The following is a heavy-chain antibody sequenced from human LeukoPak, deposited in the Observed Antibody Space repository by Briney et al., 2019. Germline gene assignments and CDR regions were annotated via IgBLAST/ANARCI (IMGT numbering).Heavy chain of an antibody. CDR2: IKQDGSEK. V-gene: IGHV3-7*01. Sequence: GGSLRLSCAASGFTFSNYAMNWVRQAPGKGLEWVANIKQDGSEKYYVDSVKGRFTISRDNAKNSLYLQMNSLRAEDTAVYYCARDWQWLALDYWGQGTLVTVSS. J-gene: IGHJ4*02. CDR1: GFTFSNYA. CDR3: ARDWQWLALDY. D-gene: IGHD6-19*01.